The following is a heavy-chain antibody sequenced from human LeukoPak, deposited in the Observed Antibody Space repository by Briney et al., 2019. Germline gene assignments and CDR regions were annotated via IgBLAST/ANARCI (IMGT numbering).Heavy chain of an antibody. J-gene: IGHJ4*02. CDR3: AKLLRAGRLLTISLDS. CDR2: ISGSGGAT. D-gene: IGHD3-10*01. CDR1: GFTFTSYG. V-gene: IGHV3-23*01. Sequence: GGSLRLSCAASGFTFTSYGIHWVRQAPGKGLEWVSAISGSGGATHYADSVKGRFTISRDNSKNTVYLQLNSLRAEDTAVYYCAKLLRAGRLLTISLDSWGQGTLVTVSS.